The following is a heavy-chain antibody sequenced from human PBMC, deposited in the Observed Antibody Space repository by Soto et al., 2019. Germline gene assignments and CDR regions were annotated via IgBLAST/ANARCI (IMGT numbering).Heavy chain of an antibody. D-gene: IGHD5-12*01. J-gene: IGHJ4*02. CDR3: AKVPRPERVATITDY. CDR2: ISGSGGST. CDR1: GFTFSSYA. Sequence: PGGSLRLSCAASGFTFSSYAMSWVRQAPGKGLEWVSAISGSGGSTYYADSVKGRFTISRDNSKNTLYLQMNSLRAEDTAVYYCAKVPRPERVATITDYWGQGTLVTVSS. V-gene: IGHV3-23*01.